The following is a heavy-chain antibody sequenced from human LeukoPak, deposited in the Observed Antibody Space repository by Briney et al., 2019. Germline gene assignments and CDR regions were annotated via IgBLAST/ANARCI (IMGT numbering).Heavy chain of an antibody. D-gene: IGHD3-22*01. Sequence: SQTLSLTCTVSGGSVSSGSYYWNWIRQPAGKGLEWIGHIYVSGSTNYNPSLKSRVIISVDTSKNQFSLKLSSVTAANTAVYYCARDGGYRDSSGYYYFDYWGQGTLVTVSS. CDR1: GGSVSSGSYY. J-gene: IGHJ4*02. V-gene: IGHV4-61*09. CDR2: IYVSGST. CDR3: ARDGGYRDSSGYYYFDY.